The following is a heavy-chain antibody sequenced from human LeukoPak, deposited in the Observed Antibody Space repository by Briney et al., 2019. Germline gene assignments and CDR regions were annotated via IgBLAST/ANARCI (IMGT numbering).Heavy chain of an antibody. CDR3: ARQESSGWDTAPWFAP. CDR1: GYSFTNYW. V-gene: IGHV5-51*01. CDR2: IYLGDSDT. Sequence: GESLKISCKGFGYSFTNYWIGWVRQMPGKGLEWMGIIYLGDSDTRYSPSFQGQVTISADKSISTAYLQWSSLKASDTAMYYCARQESSGWDTAPWFAPWGQGTLVTVSS. D-gene: IGHD6-19*01. J-gene: IGHJ5*02.